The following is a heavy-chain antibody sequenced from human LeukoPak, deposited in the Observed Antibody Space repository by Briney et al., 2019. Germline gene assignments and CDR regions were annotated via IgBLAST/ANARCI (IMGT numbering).Heavy chain of an antibody. CDR2: ISSSSSYI. CDR3: ASIERFIVGAQGGVDY. V-gene: IGHV3-21*01. J-gene: IGHJ4*02. Sequence: GGSLRLSCAASGFTFSSYSMNWVRQAPGKGLEWVSSISSSSSYIYYADSVKGRFTISRDNAKNSPYLQMNSLRAEDTAVYYCASIERFIVGAQGGVDYWGQGTLATVSS. CDR1: GFTFSSYS. D-gene: IGHD1-26*01.